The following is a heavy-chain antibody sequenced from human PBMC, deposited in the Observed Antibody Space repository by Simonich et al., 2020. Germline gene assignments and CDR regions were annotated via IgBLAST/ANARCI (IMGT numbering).Heavy chain of an antibody. D-gene: IGHD6-6*01. Sequence: EVQLVESGGVVVQPGGSLRLSCAASGFTFDDYDMHWVRQAPGKGLGGFALISWDGGSTYYADYVTGRITIARANSKNSLYLQMNSLRAEDTALYYCAKARVAARHYYYYGMDVWGQGTTVTVSS. V-gene: IGHV3-43D*04. J-gene: IGHJ6*02. CDR1: GFTFDDYD. CDR2: ISWDGGST. CDR3: AKARVAARHYYYYGMDV.